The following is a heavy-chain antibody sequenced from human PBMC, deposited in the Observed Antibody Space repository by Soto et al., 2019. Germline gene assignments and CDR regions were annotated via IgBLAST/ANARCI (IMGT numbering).Heavy chain of an antibody. CDR2: VHYSGST. Sequence: PSETLSLTCTVSGGSTSSYYWSWIRQPPGKGLEWIAYVHYSGSTSYDPSLKSRVTISVDTSKNQLSLKLTSVTAADTAVYYCAICTPPAAMIIGGSEYFQHWGQGTLVTVSS. CDR1: GGSTSSYY. V-gene: IGHV4-59*08. CDR3: AICTPPAAMIIGGSEYFQH. J-gene: IGHJ1*01. D-gene: IGHD2-2*01.